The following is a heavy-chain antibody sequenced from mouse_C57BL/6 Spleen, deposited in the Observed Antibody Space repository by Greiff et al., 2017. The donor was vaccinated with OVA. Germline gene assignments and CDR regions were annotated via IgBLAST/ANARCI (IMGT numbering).Heavy chain of an antibody. J-gene: IGHJ1*03. Sequence: VQLQQSGPGLVQPSQSLSITCTVSGFSLTSYGVHWVRQSPGKGLEWLGVIWSGGSTDYNAAFISRLSISKDNSKSQVFFKMNSLQADDTAIYYRARKSYFSNPYRYFDGRGTGNTVTVPP. D-gene: IGHD2-5*01. CDR2: IWSGGST. V-gene: IGHV2-2*01. CDR3: ARKSYFSNPYRYFDG. CDR1: GFSLTSYG.